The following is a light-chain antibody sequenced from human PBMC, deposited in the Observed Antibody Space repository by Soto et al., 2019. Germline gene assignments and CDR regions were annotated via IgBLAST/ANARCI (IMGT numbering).Light chain of an antibody. CDR2: DVS. CDR1: RSDVGGYNY. CDR3: SSYTSSSTLVV. Sequence: QSALTQPASVSGSPGQSITISCTGTRSDVGGYNYVSWYQQHPGKVPKLMIYDVSNRPSGVSNRFSGSKSGNTASLTISGLQAEDEADYYCSSYTSSSTLVVFGGGTKVTVL. V-gene: IGLV2-14*01. J-gene: IGLJ2*01.